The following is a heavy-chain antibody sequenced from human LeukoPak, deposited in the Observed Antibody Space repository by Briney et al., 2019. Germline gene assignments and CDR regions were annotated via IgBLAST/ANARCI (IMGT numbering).Heavy chain of an antibody. Sequence: ASVKVSCKASGYTFTSYGISWVRQAPGQGLEWMGWISAYNGSTNYAQKLQGRVTMTTDTSTSTAYMELRSLRSDDTAVYYCAMGAYYVFWSGYYPGRFGMDVWGQGTTVTVSS. J-gene: IGHJ6*02. D-gene: IGHD3-3*01. CDR3: AMGAYYVFWSGYYPGRFGMDV. V-gene: IGHV1-18*01. CDR1: GYTFTSYG. CDR2: ISAYNGST.